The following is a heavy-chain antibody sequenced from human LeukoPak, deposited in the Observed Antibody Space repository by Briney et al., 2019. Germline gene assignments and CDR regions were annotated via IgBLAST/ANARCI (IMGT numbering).Heavy chain of an antibody. V-gene: IGHV3-48*03. Sequence: GGSLRLSCAASRFTFSSYEMNWVRRAPGKGLEWVSYISSRGSTIYYADSVKGRFTISRDNSKNALYLQMNSLRAEDTAVYYCAKDLSSSGSYSSVDYWGQGTLVTVSS. D-gene: IGHD1-26*01. J-gene: IGHJ4*02. CDR2: ISSRGSTI. CDR3: AKDLSSSGSYSSVDY. CDR1: RFTFSSYE.